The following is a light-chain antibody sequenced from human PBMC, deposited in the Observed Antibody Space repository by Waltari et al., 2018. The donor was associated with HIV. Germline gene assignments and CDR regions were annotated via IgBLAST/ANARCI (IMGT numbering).Light chain of an antibody. CDR1: SSNIGSNP. V-gene: IGLV1-44*01. J-gene: IGLJ3*02. Sequence: QSVLTQPPSASGSPGQRVTISCSGSSSNIGSNPTNWYQQLPGTAPKRLVYSDHQRPSGVPDRFSGSKSGSSASLAISGLQSEDEGDYYCATWDNNLNGRVFGGRTKLTVL. CDR2: SDH. CDR3: ATWDNNLNGRV.